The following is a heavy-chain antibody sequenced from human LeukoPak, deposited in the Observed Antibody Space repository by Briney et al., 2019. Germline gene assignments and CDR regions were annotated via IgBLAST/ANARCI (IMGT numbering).Heavy chain of an antibody. V-gene: IGHV3-21*01. CDR2: ISSSSSYI. CDR3: ARTYDFGRGPPGDAFDN. CDR1: GFTFSSYG. J-gene: IGHJ3*02. D-gene: IGHD3-3*01. Sequence: PGGSLRLSCATSGFTFSSYGMHWVRQAPGKGLEWVSSISSSSSYIYYADSVKGRFTISRDNAKNSLYLQMNSLRAEDTAVYYCARTYDFGRGPPGDAFDNWGPGTWVIVSS.